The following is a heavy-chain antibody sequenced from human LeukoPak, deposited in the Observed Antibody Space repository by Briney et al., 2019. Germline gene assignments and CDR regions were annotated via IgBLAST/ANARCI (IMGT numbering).Heavy chain of an antibody. CDR2: IKPNNGDT. Sequence: GASVKVSCKASGYTFTGYSIHWVRQAPGQGLEWMGRIKPNNGDTNYAQKLQGRVTITGDTSISTAYMELSSLRSDDTAVYYCTRETGSYHGNDYWGQGTLVTVSS. CDR1: GYTFTGYS. CDR3: TRETGSYHGNDY. V-gene: IGHV1-2*06. J-gene: IGHJ4*02. D-gene: IGHD1-26*01.